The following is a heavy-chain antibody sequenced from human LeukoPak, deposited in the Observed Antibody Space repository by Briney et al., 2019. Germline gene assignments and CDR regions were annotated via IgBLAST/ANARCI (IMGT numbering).Heavy chain of an antibody. D-gene: IGHD6-13*01. CDR1: GFTFDDHG. CDR3: ARDGQQLPFGY. CDR2: INWNGGST. J-gene: IGHJ4*02. V-gene: IGHV3-20*04. Sequence: PGGSLRLSCAASGFTFDDHGMSWVRQAPGKGLEWVSGINWNGGSTGYADSVKGRFTISRDNAKNSLYLQMNSLRAEDTAVYYCARDGQQLPFGYWGQGTLVTVSS.